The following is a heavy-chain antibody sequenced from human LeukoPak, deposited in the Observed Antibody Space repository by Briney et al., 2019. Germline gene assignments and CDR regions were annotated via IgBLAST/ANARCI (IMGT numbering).Heavy chain of an antibody. D-gene: IGHD5-18*01. J-gene: IGHJ4*02. Sequence: GGSLRLSCAASGFTFSSYWMSWVRQAPGKGLEWVANIKQDGSEKYYVDSVKGRFTISRDNSKNTLYLQMNSLRAEDTAVYYCAKDGTAMVTAFDYWGQGTLVTVSS. CDR1: GFTFSSYW. CDR2: IKQDGSEK. CDR3: AKDGTAMVTAFDY. V-gene: IGHV3-7*01.